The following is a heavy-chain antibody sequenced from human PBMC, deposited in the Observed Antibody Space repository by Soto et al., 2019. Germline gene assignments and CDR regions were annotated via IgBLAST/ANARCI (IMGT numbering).Heavy chain of an antibody. Sequence: EVQLLESGGGLVQPGGSPRLSCGGSGFTFNSYAMTWVRQAPGKGLEWVSAISGSGGTTYYANSVKGRVTISRDQAKDTLYLQMNSLRAEDTAIYYCAKDRHYGSGTYSDSYLDYWGQGTLVTVSS. J-gene: IGHJ4*02. CDR1: GFTFNSYA. CDR3: AKDRHYGSGTYSDSYLDY. CDR2: ISGSGGTT. V-gene: IGHV3-23*01. D-gene: IGHD3-10*01.